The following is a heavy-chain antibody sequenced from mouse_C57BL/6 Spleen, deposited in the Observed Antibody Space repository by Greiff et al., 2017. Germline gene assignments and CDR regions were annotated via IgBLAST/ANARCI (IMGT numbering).Heavy chain of an antibody. J-gene: IGHJ3*01. D-gene: IGHD2-4*01. CDR2: IYPRSGNT. CDR3: AMYYDYDGFAY. V-gene: IGHV1-81*01. CDR1: GYTFTSYG. Sequence: QVQLQQSGAELARPGASVKLSCKASGYTFTSYGISWVKQRTGQGLEWIGEIYPRSGNTYYNEKFKGKATLTADKSSSTAYMELRSLTSEDSAVYFCAMYYDYDGFAYWGQGTLVTVSA.